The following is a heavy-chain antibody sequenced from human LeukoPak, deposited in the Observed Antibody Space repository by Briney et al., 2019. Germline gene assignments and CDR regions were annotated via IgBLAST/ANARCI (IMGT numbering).Heavy chain of an antibody. CDR2: ISSSRSYI. CDR3: ARFIAAPYYFDY. Sequence: NPGGSLRLSCAASGFTFSSYSMNWVRQAPGKGLEWVSFISSSRSYIYYADSVKGRFTISRGNAKNSLYLQMNSLRAEDTAVYYCARFIAAPYYFDYWGRGTLVTVSS. V-gene: IGHV3-21*01. CDR1: GFTFSSYS. D-gene: IGHD6-13*01. J-gene: IGHJ4*02.